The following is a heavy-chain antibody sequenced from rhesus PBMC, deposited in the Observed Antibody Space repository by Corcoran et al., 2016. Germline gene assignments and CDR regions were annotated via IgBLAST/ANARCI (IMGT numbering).Heavy chain of an antibody. CDR3: ARGRGYYYDSGYDYYGLDS. V-gene: IGHV2S2*01. J-gene: IGHJ6*01. Sequence: TLTCTFSGFSLSTSGMRVSWIRQPPGKALEWLARIDWDDDKYYSTSLKSRLTISKDTSKNQVVLTMTNMDPVETATYYCARGRGYYYDSGYDYYGLDSWGQGVVVTVSS. CDR1: GFSLSTSGMR. D-gene: IGHD3-28*01. CDR2: IDWDDDK.